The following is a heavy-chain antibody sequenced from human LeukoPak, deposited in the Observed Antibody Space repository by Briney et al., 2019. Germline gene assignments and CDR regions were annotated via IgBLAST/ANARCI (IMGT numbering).Heavy chain of an antibody. D-gene: IGHD5-24*01. CDR2: IYYSGST. CDR1: GGSISSGDYY. CDR3: ARAARGYNTLFFDY. Sequence: SETLSLTCTVSGGSISSGDYYWSWIRQPPGKGLEWIGYIYYSGSTNYNPSLKSRVTISVDTSKNQFSLKLSSVTAADTAVYYCARAARGYNTLFFDYWGQGTLVTVSS. J-gene: IGHJ4*02. V-gene: IGHV4-61*08.